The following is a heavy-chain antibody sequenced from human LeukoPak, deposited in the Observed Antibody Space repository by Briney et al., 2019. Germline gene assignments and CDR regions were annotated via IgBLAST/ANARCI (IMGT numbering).Heavy chain of an antibody. J-gene: IGHJ1*01. CDR3: ARDSNGDYIGAFDFQR. D-gene: IGHD4-17*01. V-gene: IGHV3-23*01. Sequence: GGSLRLSXVASGFTFSNYAMMWVRQTQERRLEWVSAIRGSGRHTFYADSVKGRFTISRDNFKNTLYLQMNSLRADDSAVYYCARDSNGDYIGAFDFQRWGLGTLVTVSS. CDR1: GFTFSNYA. CDR2: IRGSGRHT.